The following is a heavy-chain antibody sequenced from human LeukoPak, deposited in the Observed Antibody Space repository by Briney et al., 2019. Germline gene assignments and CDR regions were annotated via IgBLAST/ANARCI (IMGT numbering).Heavy chain of an antibody. D-gene: IGHD3-22*01. Sequence: ASVKVSCKASGYTFTSYYMHWVRQAPGQRLEWMGWINAGNGNTKYSQEFQGRVTITRDTSASTAYMELSSLRSEDMAVYYCARDTYYYDSSGYYHLEYYFDYWGQGTLVTVSS. CDR3: ARDTYYYDSSGYYHLEYYFDY. V-gene: IGHV1-3*03. CDR2: INAGNGNT. J-gene: IGHJ4*02. CDR1: GYTFTSYY.